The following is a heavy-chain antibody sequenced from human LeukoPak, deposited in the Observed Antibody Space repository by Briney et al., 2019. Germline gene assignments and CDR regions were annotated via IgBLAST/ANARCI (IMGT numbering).Heavy chain of an antibody. CDR3: ARGRGMATIRWFSDDY. V-gene: IGHV4-34*01. CDR1: GGSFSGYY. Sequence: SETLSLTCAAYGGSFSGYYWSWIRQPPGKGLEWIGEINHSGSTNNNPALKSRVTISLDTTTKQISLMLISVTAAETAVLYYARGRGMATIRWFSDDYWGQGTLVTVSA. J-gene: IGHJ4*02. D-gene: IGHD5-24*01. CDR2: INHSGST.